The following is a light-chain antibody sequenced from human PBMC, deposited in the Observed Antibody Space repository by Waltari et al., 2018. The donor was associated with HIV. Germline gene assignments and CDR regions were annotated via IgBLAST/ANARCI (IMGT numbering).Light chain of an antibody. CDR3: QQYHTLPLT. CDR1: QDIGNY. CDR2: HAS. V-gene: IGKV1-33*01. Sequence: DIQMTQSPSSLPASIGDRVTITCQASQDIGNYLSWYQQTPGKAPTHLIFHASNLEAGVPSRFSGGGSGTLFTFTIASLQAEDIASYFCQQYHTLPLTFGGGSRVQIK. J-gene: IGKJ4*01.